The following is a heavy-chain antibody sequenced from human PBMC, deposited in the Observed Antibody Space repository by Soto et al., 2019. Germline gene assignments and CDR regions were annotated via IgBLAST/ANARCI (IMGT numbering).Heavy chain of an antibody. CDR1: GGYISSGGYS. CDR3: ARVPSP. V-gene: IGHV4-30-2*01. Sequence: QLQLQESGSGLVKPSQTLSLTCAVSGGYISSGGYSWSWIRQPPVKGLEWIGYSYHTGSTYYNPALKSRVTISVDRSKNLFSLKLSSVTAVDTAVDYCARVPSPCGQGTLVTVSS. CDR2: SYHTGST. J-gene: IGHJ5*02.